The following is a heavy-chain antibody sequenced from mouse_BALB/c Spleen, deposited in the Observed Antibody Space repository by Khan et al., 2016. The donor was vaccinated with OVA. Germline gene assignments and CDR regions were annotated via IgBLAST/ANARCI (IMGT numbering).Heavy chain of an antibody. D-gene: IGHD1-1*01. CDR1: GYSITSDYA. V-gene: IGHV3-2*02. Sequence: EVELVESGPGPVNPSQSLSLTCTVTGYSITSDYAWNWIRQFPGNKLEWMGYISYSGRPSYNPSLKSRISITRDTSKNQVFLQLNSVTTEDTATYCCARSVTITTVVATDFDYWGQGTTLTVSS. CDR2: ISYSGRP. J-gene: IGHJ2*01. CDR3: ARSVTITTVVATDFDY.